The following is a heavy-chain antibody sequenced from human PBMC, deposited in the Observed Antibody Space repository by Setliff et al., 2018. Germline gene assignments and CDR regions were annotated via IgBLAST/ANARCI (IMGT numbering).Heavy chain of an antibody. CDR3: ARDPLYRENLSRVFDF. V-gene: IGHV1-18*01. Sequence: GASVKVSCKASGYSFSDSAVNWVRQAPGQGLEWMGWISAYNGHTYSAQKFQARVTLTTDTSTTTAYMELRSLRSDDTAVYYCARDPLYRENLSRVFDFWGQGTMVTVSS. CDR1: GYSFSDSA. CDR2: ISAYNGHT. J-gene: IGHJ3*01. D-gene: IGHD3-16*02.